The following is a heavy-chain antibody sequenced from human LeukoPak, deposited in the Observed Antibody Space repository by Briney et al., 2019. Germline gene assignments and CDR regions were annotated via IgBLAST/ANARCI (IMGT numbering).Heavy chain of an antibody. CDR2: ISSSGSTM. CDR1: GFTFSDYY. J-gene: IGHJ4*02. Sequence: GGSLRLSCAASGFTFSDYYMSWIRQAPGKGLEWVSYISSSGSTMYYADSVKGRFTISRDNAKNSLYLQMNSLRAEDTAVYYCARVADSGSYDYWGQGTLVTVSS. V-gene: IGHV3-11*01. D-gene: IGHD1-26*01. CDR3: ARVADSGSYDY.